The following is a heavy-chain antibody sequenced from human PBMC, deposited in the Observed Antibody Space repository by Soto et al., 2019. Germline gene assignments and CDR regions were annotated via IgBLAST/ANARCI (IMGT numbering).Heavy chain of an antibody. CDR1: GGSISSGGYY. CDR3: ARTYYDFWSGYSPKYYFDY. J-gene: IGHJ4*02. CDR2: IYYSGST. V-gene: IGHV4-31*03. Sequence: QVQLQESGPGLVKPSQTLSLTCTVSGGSISSGGYYWSWIRQHPGKGLEWIGYIYYSGSTYSNPSLKSRVTISVDTSQNQFSLKLSSVTAADTAVYYCARTYYDFWSGYSPKYYFDYWGQGTLVTVSS. D-gene: IGHD3-3*01.